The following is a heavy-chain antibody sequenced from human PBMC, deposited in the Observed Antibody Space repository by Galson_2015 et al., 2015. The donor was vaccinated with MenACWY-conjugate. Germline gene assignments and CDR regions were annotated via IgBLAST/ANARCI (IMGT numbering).Heavy chain of an antibody. CDR3: ARDLGFCSGGTCYSVYDS. J-gene: IGHJ4*02. D-gene: IGHD2-15*01. Sequence: SLRLSCAASEFTFSSFAMNWVRQAPGKGLEWVSAISGSGGSTHYPDSVKGRFTISRDNAQNSLYLQMNSLRADDTAVYYCARDLGFCSGGTCYSVYDSWGQGTLVTVSS. CDR1: EFTFSSFA. CDR2: ISGSGGST. V-gene: IGHV3-23*01.